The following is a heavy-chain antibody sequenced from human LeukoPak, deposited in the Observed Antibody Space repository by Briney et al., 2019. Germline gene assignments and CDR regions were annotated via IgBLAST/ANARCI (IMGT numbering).Heavy chain of an antibody. CDR3: ARDRGWGIYCSSTSCSFFDY. J-gene: IGHJ4*02. Sequence: PGGSLRLSCAASGFTFSSYSMNWVRQAPGKGLEWVSSISSSSSYIYYADSVKGRFTISRDNAKNSLYLQMNSLRAEDTAVYYCARDRGWGIYCSSTSCSFFDYWGQGTLVTVSS. D-gene: IGHD2-2*01. V-gene: IGHV3-21*01. CDR2: ISSSSSYI. CDR1: GFTFSSYS.